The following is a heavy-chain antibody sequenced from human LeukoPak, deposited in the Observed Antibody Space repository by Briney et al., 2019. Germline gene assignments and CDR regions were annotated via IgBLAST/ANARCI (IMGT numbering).Heavy chain of an antibody. J-gene: IGHJ4*02. D-gene: IGHD1-26*01. CDR2: IKQDGSEK. CDR3: ARTYSGSPRYFDY. Sequence: GGSLRLSCAASGFTFSRYWMSWVRQAPGKGLEWVANIKQDGSEKEYVDSVKGRFTISRDKDKNTLYLQMNSLRAEDTAVYYCARTYSGSPRYFDYWGQGTLVTVSS. V-gene: IGHV3-7*01. CDR1: GFTFSRYW.